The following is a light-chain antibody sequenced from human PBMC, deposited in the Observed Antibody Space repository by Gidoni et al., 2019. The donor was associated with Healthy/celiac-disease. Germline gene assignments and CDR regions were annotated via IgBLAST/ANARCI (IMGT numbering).Light chain of an antibody. J-gene: IGLJ2*01. Sequence: QSALTPPASVSGSPGQSITISCTGTSSDVGGYNYVSWYQQHPGKAPKLMIYDVSNRSSGVSNRFSGSKSGNTASLTISGLQAEDEADYYCSAYTSSSTLVFGGGTKLTVL. CDR3: SAYTSSSTLV. CDR2: DVS. CDR1: SSDVGGYNY. V-gene: IGLV2-14*01.